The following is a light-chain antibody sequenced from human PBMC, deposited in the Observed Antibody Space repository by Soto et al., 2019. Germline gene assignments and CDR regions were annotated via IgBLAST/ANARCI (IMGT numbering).Light chain of an antibody. CDR1: SSDVGGYNY. V-gene: IGLV2-14*01. J-gene: IGLJ1*01. CDR3: SSYTSSSTHDV. CDR2: DVS. Sequence: QSALTQPPSVSGSPGQSITISCTGTSSDVGGYNYVSWYQQHPGKAPKLMIYDVSNRPSGVSNRFSGSKSGNTASLTISGLQAEDADDYYCSSYTSSSTHDVFGTGTKVTVL.